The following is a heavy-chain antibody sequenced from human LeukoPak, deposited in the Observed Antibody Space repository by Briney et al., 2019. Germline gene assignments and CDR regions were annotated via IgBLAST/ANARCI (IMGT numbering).Heavy chain of an antibody. CDR3: ARQYIDASGSYHFDY. CDR1: GGSIRNYH. D-gene: IGHD3-10*01. Sequence: SETLSLTCTVSGGSIRNYHWTWIRQPPGKGLEWIGFICYSGSTNYNPSLKSRVTMSLDTSKNQFSLKLSAVTAADTAVYYCARQYIDASGSYHFDYWGQGTLVTVSS. V-gene: IGHV4-59*08. CDR2: ICYSGST. J-gene: IGHJ4*02.